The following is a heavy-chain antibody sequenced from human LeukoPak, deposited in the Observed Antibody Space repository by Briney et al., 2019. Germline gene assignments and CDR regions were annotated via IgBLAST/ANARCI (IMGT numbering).Heavy chain of an antibody. D-gene: IGHD3-22*01. J-gene: IGHJ4*02. V-gene: IGHV4-4*07. CDR2: MYSSGIT. Sequence: PSETLSLTCIVSGGSISSYYWSWIRQPAGKGLEWIGRMYSSGITNYNPSLKSRITMSLDTSKNQFFLKLSSVTAADTAVYFCAGSSGSISLFDSWGPGILVTVSS. CDR3: AGSSGSISLFDS. CDR1: GGSISSYY.